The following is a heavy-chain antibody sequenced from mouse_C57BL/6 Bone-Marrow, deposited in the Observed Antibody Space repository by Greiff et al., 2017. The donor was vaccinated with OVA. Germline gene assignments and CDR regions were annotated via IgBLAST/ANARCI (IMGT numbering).Heavy chain of an antibody. CDR1: GFSLTSYG. V-gene: IGHV2-5*01. Sequence: QVQLQQSGPGLVQPSQSLSITCTVSGFSLTSYGVHWVRQSPGKGLEWLGVIWRGGSTDYNAAFMSRLSITKDNSKSQVFFKMNSLQADDTAIYYCAKSYYDPHYYAMDYWGQGTSVTVSS. D-gene: IGHD1-1*02. CDR2: IWRGGST. CDR3: AKSYYDPHYYAMDY. J-gene: IGHJ4*01.